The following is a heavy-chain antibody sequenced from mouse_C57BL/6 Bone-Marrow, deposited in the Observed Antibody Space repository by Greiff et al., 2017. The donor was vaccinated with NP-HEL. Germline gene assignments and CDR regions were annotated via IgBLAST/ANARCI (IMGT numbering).Heavy chain of an antibody. CDR3: ARRDYGSFYAMDY. V-gene: IGHV5-17*01. Sequence: EVHLVESGGGLVKPGGSLKLSCAASGFTFSDYGMHWVRQAPEKGLEWVAYISSGSSTIYYADTVKGRFTISRDNAKNTLFLQMTSLRSEDTAMYYCARRDYGSFYAMDYWGQGTSVTVSS. CDR1: GFTFSDYG. CDR2: ISSGSSTI. J-gene: IGHJ4*01. D-gene: IGHD1-1*01.